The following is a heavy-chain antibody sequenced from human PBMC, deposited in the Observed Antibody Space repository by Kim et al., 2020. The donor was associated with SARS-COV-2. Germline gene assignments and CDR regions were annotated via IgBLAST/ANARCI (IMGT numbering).Heavy chain of an antibody. CDR3: ARGNGDYFYYYCGMDV. D-gene: IGHD4-17*01. V-gene: IGHV1-8*01. J-gene: IGHJ6*02. Sequence: KFQGRVTMTRNTSISTAYMELSSLRSEDTAVYYCARGNGDYFYYYCGMDVWGQGTAVTVSS.